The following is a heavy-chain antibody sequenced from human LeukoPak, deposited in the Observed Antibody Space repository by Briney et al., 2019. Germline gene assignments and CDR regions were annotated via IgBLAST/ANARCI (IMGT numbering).Heavy chain of an antibody. V-gene: IGHV4-59*12. CDR1: GDSMSDYF. Sequence: PAETLSLTCTVSGDSMSDYFWTWIRQPPGKGLEWIGYAADSGSTNYNPSLKSRVTISVDTSKNQFSLKLSSVTAADTAVYYCAREGHDYYGSGSPNYWGQGTLVTVSS. J-gene: IGHJ4*02. D-gene: IGHD3-10*01. CDR3: AREGHDYYGSGSPNY. CDR2: AADSGST.